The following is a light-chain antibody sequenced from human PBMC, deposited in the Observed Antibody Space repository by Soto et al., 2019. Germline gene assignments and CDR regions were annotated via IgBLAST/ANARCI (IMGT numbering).Light chain of an antibody. J-gene: IGKJ5*01. Sequence: EIVMTQSPATLSVSPGERATLSCRASQSVSSNLAWYQQKPGQAPRLLIYGASTRATGIPARFSGSGSGTEFTLTISSLEPEDFAVYYCQQRSNWHTFGQGT. CDR3: QQRSNWHT. CDR2: GAS. CDR1: QSVSSN. V-gene: IGKV3-15*01.